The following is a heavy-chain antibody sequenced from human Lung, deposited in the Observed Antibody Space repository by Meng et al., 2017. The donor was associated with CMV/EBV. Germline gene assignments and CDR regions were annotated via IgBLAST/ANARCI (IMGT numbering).Heavy chain of an antibody. V-gene: IGHV1-2*04. Sequence: LVQSGAVQKKAGASMTVSCMAVSYNFTGYYMNWVRQAPGQGLEWMGWINPNSGGTNYAQKFQGWATITRDTSISTAYMGPSRLRSDDTAVYYCARDWEGSWAVFDYWGQGTLVTVSS. CDR1: SYNFTGYY. D-gene: IGHD6-13*01. CDR2: INPNSGGT. J-gene: IGHJ4*02. CDR3: ARDWEGSWAVFDY.